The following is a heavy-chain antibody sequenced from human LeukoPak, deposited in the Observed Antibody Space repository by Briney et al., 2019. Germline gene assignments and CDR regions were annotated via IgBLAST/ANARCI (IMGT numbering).Heavy chain of an antibody. CDR3: ASLDIVVVPAAIRPNYYYYYYMDV. CDR2: IIPIFGTA. CDR1: GGTFSSYA. J-gene: IGHJ6*03. D-gene: IGHD2-2*02. Sequence: SVKVSCKASGGTFSSYAISWVRQAPGQGLEWMGGIIPIFGTANYAQKFQGRVTLTADESTSTAYMELSSLRSEDTAVYCCASLDIVVVPAAIRPNYYYYYYMDVWGKGTTVTVSS. V-gene: IGHV1-69*13.